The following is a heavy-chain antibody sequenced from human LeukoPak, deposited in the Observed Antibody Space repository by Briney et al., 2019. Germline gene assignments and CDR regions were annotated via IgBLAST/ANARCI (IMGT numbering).Heavy chain of an antibody. CDR3: ARQGEGYYDFWSGPNYYYGMDV. V-gene: IGHV4-59*05. CDR1: GGSISSYY. J-gene: IGHJ6*02. Sequence: SETLSLTCTVSGGSISSYYWSWIRQPPGKGLEWIGSIYYSGSTYYNPSLKSRVTISVDTSKNQFSLKLSSVTAADTAVYYCARQGEGYYDFWSGPNYYYGMDVWGQGTTVTVSS. CDR2: IYYSGST. D-gene: IGHD3-3*01.